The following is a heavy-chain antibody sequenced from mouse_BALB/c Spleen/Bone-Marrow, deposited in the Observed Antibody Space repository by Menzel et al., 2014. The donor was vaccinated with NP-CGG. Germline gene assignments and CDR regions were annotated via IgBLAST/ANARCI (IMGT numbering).Heavy chain of an antibody. Sequence: EVMLVESGGGLVQPGGSRKLSCAASGFTFSSFAMHWVRQAPEKGLEWVAYISSGSSTIYYADTVMGRFTISRDNPRHPLFLQMSSLRSEDTAMYYCASSGSSSGYFDYWGQGTTLTVSS. J-gene: IGHJ2*01. CDR3: ASSGSSSGYFDY. D-gene: IGHD1-1*01. CDR2: ISSGSSTI. CDR1: GFTFSSFA. V-gene: IGHV5-17*02.